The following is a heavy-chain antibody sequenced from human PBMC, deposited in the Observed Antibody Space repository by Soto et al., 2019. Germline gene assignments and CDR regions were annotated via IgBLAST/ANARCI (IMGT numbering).Heavy chain of an antibody. CDR2: TSGSGIST. J-gene: IGHJ4*02. D-gene: IGHD2-15*01. Sequence: EVQLLESGGGLVQPGGSLRLSCAASGFPFSNYAMSWARQAPGQGLEWVSGTSGSGISTYYADSVKGRFTISRDNSKNRLYLQMNSLRAGDTAVYYCAKGSCSGGSCSPHLEYWGQGTLVTVSS. V-gene: IGHV3-23*01. CDR1: GFPFSNYA. CDR3: AKGSCSGGSCSPHLEY.